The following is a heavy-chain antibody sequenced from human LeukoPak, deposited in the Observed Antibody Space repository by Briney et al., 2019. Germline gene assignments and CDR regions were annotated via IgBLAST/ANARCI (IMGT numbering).Heavy chain of an antibody. J-gene: IGHJ4*02. CDR3: AKEIWPTVTTPGHTHFDY. CDR2: IRYDGRNK. CDR1: GFTFSSYS. D-gene: IGHD4-17*01. Sequence: GGSLRLSCAASGFTFSSYSMNWVRQAPGKGLEWVAFIRYDGRNKYYADSVKGRFTISRDNSKNTLCLQMNSLRAEDTAVYYCAKEIWPTVTTPGHTHFDYWGQGTLVTVSS. V-gene: IGHV3-30*02.